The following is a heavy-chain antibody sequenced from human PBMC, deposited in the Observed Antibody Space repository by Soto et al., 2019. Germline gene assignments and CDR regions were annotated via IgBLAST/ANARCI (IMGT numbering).Heavy chain of an antibody. CDR3: ARDSSWLDAFDI. Sequence: GGSLRLSCAASGFTFSSYSMNWVRQAPGKGLEWVSSISSSSSYIYYADSVKGRFTISRDNAKNSLYLQMNSLRAEDTAVYYWARDSSWLDAFDIWGQGTMVTVSS. J-gene: IGHJ3*02. V-gene: IGHV3-21*01. D-gene: IGHD6-19*01. CDR1: GFTFSSYS. CDR2: ISSSSSYI.